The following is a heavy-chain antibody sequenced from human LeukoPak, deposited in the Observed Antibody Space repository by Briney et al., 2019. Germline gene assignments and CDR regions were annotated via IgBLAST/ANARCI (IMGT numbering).Heavy chain of an antibody. CDR1: GFTVSSNS. CDR3: AKEGFALGLFDP. J-gene: IGHJ5*02. V-gene: IGHV3-23*01. D-gene: IGHD2-21*01. Sequence: GGPLRLSCTVSGFTVSSNSMSWVRQAPGKGLEWVSGISDRGSTTYYADSVKGRFTISRDNSKNTLYLQMNSLRAEDTAVYYCAKEGFALGLFDPWGQGTLVTVSS. CDR2: ISDRGSTT.